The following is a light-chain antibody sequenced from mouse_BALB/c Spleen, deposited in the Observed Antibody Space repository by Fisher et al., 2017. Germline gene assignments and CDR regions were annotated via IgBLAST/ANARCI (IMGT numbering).Light chain of an antibody. CDR1: QSVDYDGDSY. CDR3: FQGSHVPYT. Sequence: DIVMTQTPASLAVSLGQRATISCKASQSVDYDGDSYMNWYQQKPGQSPKLLIYKVSNRFSGVPDRFSGSGSGTDFTLKISRVEAEDLGVYYCFQGSHVPYTFGGGTKLEIK. V-gene: IGKV1-117*01. J-gene: IGKJ2*01. CDR2: KVS.